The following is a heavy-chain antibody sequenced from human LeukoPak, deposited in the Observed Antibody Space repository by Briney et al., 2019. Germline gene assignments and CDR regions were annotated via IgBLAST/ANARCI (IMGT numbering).Heavy chain of an antibody. V-gene: IGHV3-21*01. J-gene: IGHJ4*02. D-gene: IGHD2-2*02. CDR3: ARSCSSTSCYTVFDY. Sequence: GGSLRLSCAASGFTFSSYSMNWVRQAPGKGLEWVSSISSISSEIYYADSVKGGFTIPSHNAQNSLYLQMNSLRAEDTAVYYCARSCSSTSCYTVFDYWGQGTLVTVSS. CDR2: ISSISSEI. CDR1: GFTFSSYS.